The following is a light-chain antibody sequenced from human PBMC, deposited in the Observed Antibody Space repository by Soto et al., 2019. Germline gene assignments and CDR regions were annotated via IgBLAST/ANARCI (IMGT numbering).Light chain of an antibody. Sequence: QSALTQPASVSGSPGQSMTISCTGTSSDVGGYDYVSWYQLHPGKAPKLMVFEVSNRPSGVSYRFSGSKSGNTASLTISGLQAEDEADYYCSSYTSSTTYVFGPGTKVTVL. CDR3: SSYTSSTTYV. CDR1: SSDVGGYDY. V-gene: IGLV2-14*01. CDR2: EVS. J-gene: IGLJ1*01.